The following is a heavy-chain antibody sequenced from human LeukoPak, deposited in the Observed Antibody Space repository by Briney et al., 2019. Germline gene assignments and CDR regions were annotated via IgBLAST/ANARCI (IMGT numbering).Heavy chain of an antibody. Sequence: GPVKVSCKASGYTFTSYDINWVRQATGQGLEWMGWMNPNSGNTGYAQKFQGRVTITRNTSISTAYKELSSLRSEDTAVYYCARLRHYYYYMDVWGKGTTVTVSS. V-gene: IGHV1-8*03. CDR2: MNPNSGNT. CDR1: GYTFTSYD. J-gene: IGHJ6*03. CDR3: ARLRHYYYYMDV.